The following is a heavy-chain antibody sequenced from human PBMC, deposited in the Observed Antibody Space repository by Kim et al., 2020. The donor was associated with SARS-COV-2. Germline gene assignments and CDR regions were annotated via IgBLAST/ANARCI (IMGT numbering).Heavy chain of an antibody. D-gene: IGHD3-10*01. Sequence: SRVTISVDTSKNQFSLKLSSVTAADTAVYYCARGRVVLLWFGESKNWFDPWGQGTLVTVSS. CDR3: ARGRVVLLWFGESKNWFDP. J-gene: IGHJ5*02. V-gene: IGHV4-34*01.